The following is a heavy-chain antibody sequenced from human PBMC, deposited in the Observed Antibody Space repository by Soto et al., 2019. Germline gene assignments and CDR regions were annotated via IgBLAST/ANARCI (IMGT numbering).Heavy chain of an antibody. CDR3: ARESNIVVVPAAINAFDI. CDR1: GYTFTGYY. D-gene: IGHD2-2*02. CDR2: INPNSGDT. V-gene: IGHV1-2*02. Sequence: GASVKVSCKASGYTFTGYYIHWVRQAPGQGLEWMGWINPNSGDTNYAQKFQGRVTMAGDTSISTAYMELSRLRSDDTAVYYCARESNIVVVPAAINAFDIWGQGTMVTVS. J-gene: IGHJ3*02.